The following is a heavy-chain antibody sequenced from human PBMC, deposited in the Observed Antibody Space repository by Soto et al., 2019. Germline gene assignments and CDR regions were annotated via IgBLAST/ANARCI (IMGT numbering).Heavy chain of an antibody. D-gene: IGHD6-25*01. Sequence: QGLEWMGWINPNSGGTNYAQKFQGRVTMTRDTSISTAYMELSRLRSDDTAVYYCARLPGAPRPNQKIHQRLIARVPHYWG. V-gene: IGHV1-2*02. J-gene: IGHJ4*01. CDR2: INPNSGGT. CDR3: ARLPGAPRPNQKIHQRLIARVPHY.